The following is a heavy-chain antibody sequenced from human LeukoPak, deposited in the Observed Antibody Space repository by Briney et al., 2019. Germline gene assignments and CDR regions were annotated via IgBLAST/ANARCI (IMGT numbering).Heavy chain of an antibody. CDR3: TRGPGYNWNDVYYYYGMDV. CDR1: GGSFSGYY. J-gene: IGHJ6*02. CDR2: INHSGST. D-gene: IGHD1-20*01. Sequence: KASETLSLTCAVYGGSFSGYYWSWIRQPPGKGLEWIGEINHSGSTNYNPSLKSRVTISVDTSKNQFSLKLSSVTAADTAVYYCTRGPGYNWNDVYYYYGMDVWGQGTTVTVSS. V-gene: IGHV4-34*01.